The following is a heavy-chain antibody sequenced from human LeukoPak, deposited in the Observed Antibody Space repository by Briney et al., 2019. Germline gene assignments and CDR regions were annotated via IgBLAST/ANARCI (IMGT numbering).Heavy chain of an antibody. CDR3: ARRGRAANGRPLDY. V-gene: IGHV4-38-2*02. CDR2: IFHSGNS. J-gene: IGHJ4*02. Sequence: SETLSLTCTVSGYSMSSGYYWGWIRQPPGKGLQWIGSIFHSGNSYYNPSLKSRVTISVDTSKNQFSLKVNSVTAADTAVYYCARRGRAANGRPLDYWGQGTLVTVSS. D-gene: IGHD2-15*01. CDR1: GYSMSSGYY.